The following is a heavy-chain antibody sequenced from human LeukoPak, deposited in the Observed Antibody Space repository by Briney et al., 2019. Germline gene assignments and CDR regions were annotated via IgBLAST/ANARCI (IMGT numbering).Heavy chain of an antibody. CDR2: IKQDGSEK. V-gene: IGHV3-7*03. Sequence: GGSLRLSCAASGFTFSSYWMSWVRQAPGKGLEWVANIKQDGSEKNYVDSVKGRFTISRDNAKNSLLLQMDSLRAGDTAVYYCARDDGYGSGSLNPYYYYGMDVWGKGTTVTVSS. CDR1: GFTFSSYW. J-gene: IGHJ6*04. CDR3: ARDDGYGSGSLNPYYYYGMDV. D-gene: IGHD3-10*01.